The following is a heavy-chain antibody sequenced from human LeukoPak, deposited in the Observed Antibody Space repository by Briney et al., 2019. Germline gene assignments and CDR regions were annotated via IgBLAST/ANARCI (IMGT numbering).Heavy chain of an antibody. V-gene: IGHV4-34*01. CDR3: ARGRSGTTFYYYYYGMDV. Sequence: PSVTLSLTCAVYGGSFSGYYWSWIRQPPGKGLEWIGEINHSGSTNYNPSLKSRVTISVDTSKNQFSPKLSSVTAADTAVYYCARGRSGTTFYYYYYGMDVWGQGTTVTVSS. D-gene: IGHD1-1*01. CDR1: GGSFSGYY. J-gene: IGHJ6*02. CDR2: INHSGST.